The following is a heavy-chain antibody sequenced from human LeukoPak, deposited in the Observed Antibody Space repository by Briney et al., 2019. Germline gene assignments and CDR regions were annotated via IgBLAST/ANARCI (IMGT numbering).Heavy chain of an antibody. CDR1: GGSISSYY. D-gene: IGHD4/OR15-4a*01. CDR2: IGHNGST. Sequence: PSETLSLTCTVSGGSISSYYWTWIRQSPGKGLEWIGEIGHNGSTNYNPSLKGRVTISLDTSKNQFSLRLTSLTAADAAVYYCARPSGATPFKRFDYWGQGALVTVSS. J-gene: IGHJ4*02. CDR3: ARPSGATPFKRFDY. V-gene: IGHV4-34*01.